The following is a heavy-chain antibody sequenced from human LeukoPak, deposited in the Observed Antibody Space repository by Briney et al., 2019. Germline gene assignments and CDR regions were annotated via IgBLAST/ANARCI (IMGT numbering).Heavy chain of an antibody. CDR2: IRGSDGST. J-gene: IGHJ4*02. Sequence: GGSLRLSCAASGFTFSNYAMSWVRHTPGKGLWWVSIIRGSDGSTYYADSVKGRFTTSRDNPKNTLYLEMNNLRAEDTALYYCAKARYTAGWYTFDYWGQGTQVTVSS. CDR1: GFTFSNYA. CDR3: AKARYTAGWYTFDY. V-gene: IGHV3-23*01. D-gene: IGHD6-19*01.